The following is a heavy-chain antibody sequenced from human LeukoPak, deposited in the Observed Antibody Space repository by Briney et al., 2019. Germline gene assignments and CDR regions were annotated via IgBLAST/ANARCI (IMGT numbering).Heavy chain of an antibody. J-gene: IGHJ4*02. CDR3: ARVAPGYSSSWYGDY. CDR2: IYSGCST. Sequence: GGSLRLSCAASGFTVSSNYMSWVRQAPGKGLEWVSVIYSGCSTYYADSVKGRFTISRDNSKNTLYLQMNSLRAEDTAVYYCARVAPGYSSSWYGDYWGQGTLVTVSS. CDR1: GFTVSSNY. D-gene: IGHD6-13*01. V-gene: IGHV3-53*01.